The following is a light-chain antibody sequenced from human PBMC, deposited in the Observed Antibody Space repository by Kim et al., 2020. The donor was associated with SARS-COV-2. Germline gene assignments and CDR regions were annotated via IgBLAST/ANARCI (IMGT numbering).Light chain of an antibody. Sequence: DIVMTQSPDSLAVSLGERATINYKSSQNIFYSSNNKNFLTWYQQKPGQPPKVLIYWASIRESGVPDRFSGSGSATDFTLTISSLQAEDVAVYYCQQYFATPYTFGQGTKLEI. CDR3: QQYFATPYT. CDR1: QNIFYSSNNKNF. CDR2: WAS. J-gene: IGKJ2*01. V-gene: IGKV4-1*01.